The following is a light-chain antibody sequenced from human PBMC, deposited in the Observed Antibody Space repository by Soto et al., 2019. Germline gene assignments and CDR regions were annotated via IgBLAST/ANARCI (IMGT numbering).Light chain of an antibody. CDR3: QQYGDSRT. J-gene: IGKJ1*01. CDR2: GAS. Sequence: EIVLTQSPGTLSLSPGERATLSCRASQSVNSRYLAWYQQKPGQAPRLLIYGASSRATGIPDRFTGSGSGTDFTLTSSRLEPEDFAVYYCQQYGDSRTFGQGTKVEIK. CDR1: QSVNSRY. V-gene: IGKV3-20*01.